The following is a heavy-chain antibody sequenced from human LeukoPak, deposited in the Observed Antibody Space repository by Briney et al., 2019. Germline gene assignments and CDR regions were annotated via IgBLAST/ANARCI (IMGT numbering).Heavy chain of an antibody. CDR2: INPDGGVT. J-gene: IGHJ4*02. Sequence: ASVKVSCKASGYTFTGYYIHWVRQAPGQGLEWLGWINPDGGVTNYAQKFQGRVTMTRDTSISTAYMELSRLRSDDTAVYYCARRVAVAGGFDYWGQGTLVTVSS. D-gene: IGHD6-19*01. CDR3: ARRVAVAGGFDY. CDR1: GYTFTGYY. V-gene: IGHV1-2*02.